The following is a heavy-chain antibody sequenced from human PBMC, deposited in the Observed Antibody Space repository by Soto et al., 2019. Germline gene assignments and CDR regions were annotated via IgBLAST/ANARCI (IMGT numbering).Heavy chain of an antibody. D-gene: IGHD3-3*01. CDR1: GFTFSSYG. J-gene: IGHJ4*02. V-gene: IGHV3-33*01. CDR3: ARGDFWSGYLRALGY. Sequence: QVQLVESGGGVVQPGRSLRLSCAASGFTFSSYGMHWVRKAPGKGLGGVAVIWYDGSNKYYADSVKGRFTISRDNSKNTLYLQMNSLRAEDTAVYYCARGDFWSGYLRALGYWGQGTLVTVSS. CDR2: IWYDGSNK.